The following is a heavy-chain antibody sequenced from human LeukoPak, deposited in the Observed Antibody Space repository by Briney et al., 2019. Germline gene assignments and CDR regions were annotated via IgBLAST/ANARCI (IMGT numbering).Heavy chain of an antibody. CDR1: GGSVSFYY. J-gene: IGHJ6*02. CDR2: IYYSGST. CDR3: ARDARGSSYMDV. Sequence: PSETLSLTCTVSGGSVSFYYWSWIRQPPGKGLEWIGYIYYSGSTNYNPSLKSRVTISADTSKNQFSLKVSSVTAADTAVYYCARDARGSSYMDVWGQGTTVTVSS. D-gene: IGHD3-10*01. V-gene: IGHV4-59*02.